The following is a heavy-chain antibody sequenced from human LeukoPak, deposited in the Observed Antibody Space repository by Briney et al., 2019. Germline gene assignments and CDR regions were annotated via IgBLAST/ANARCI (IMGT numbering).Heavy chain of an antibody. V-gene: IGHV4-39*07. D-gene: IGHD3-3*01. CDR3: ARGRSGYPVALNY. J-gene: IGHJ4*02. Sequence: SETLSLTCSVSGASVRSSTYHWGWIRQSPGKGPEWIGSIFYTGNTFYTPSLKSRVTVSVDTSKNQFSLKLSSVTAADTAVYYCARGRSGYPVALNYWGQGTLVTVSS. CDR1: GASVRSSTYH. CDR2: IFYTGNT.